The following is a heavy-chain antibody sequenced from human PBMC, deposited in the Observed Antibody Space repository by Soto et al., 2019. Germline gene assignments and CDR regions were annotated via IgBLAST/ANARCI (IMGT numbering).Heavy chain of an antibody. J-gene: IGHJ4*02. D-gene: IGHD3-10*01. V-gene: IGHV4-34*01. Sequence: QVHLQQWGAGLLKPSETLSLTCAVNGGAFNGYYWTWIRQSPGKGLQWIGEINPSGTVDYNPSLKSRVTFSIDTSKKQFSLTLTSVTAADTAVYSCARAGAALVRGSIGGFDYWGQGTLVTVSS. CDR3: ARAGAALVRGSIGGFDY. CDR2: INPSGTV. CDR1: GGAFNGYY.